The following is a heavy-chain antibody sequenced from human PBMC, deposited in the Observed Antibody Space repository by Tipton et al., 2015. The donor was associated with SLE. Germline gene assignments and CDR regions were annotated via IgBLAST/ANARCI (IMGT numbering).Heavy chain of an antibody. V-gene: IGHV4-59*11. CDR3: ARECDYSDSYYYYYMDV. Sequence: TLSLTCTVSGGSISSHYWSWIRQPPGKGLEWIGYIYYSGSTYYNPSLKSRVTISIDTSKNHFSLKLSSVTAADTAVYYCARECDYSDSYYYYYMDVWGKGTTVTVSS. CDR1: GGSISSHY. J-gene: IGHJ6*03. D-gene: IGHD4-11*01. CDR2: IYYSGST.